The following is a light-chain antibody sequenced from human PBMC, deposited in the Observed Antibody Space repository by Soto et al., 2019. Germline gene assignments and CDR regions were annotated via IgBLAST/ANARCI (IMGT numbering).Light chain of an antibody. CDR3: QHYNNFWT. CDR1: QSVGSN. J-gene: IGKJ1*01. Sequence: EVVMTQSPATLSVSPGERTTLSCRASQSVGSNLAWYQQKPGQAPRLLIYGASTRATGLPARFSGSGSGTEFTLTISSLHSEDFAVYYCQHYNNFWTFGQGTKVEIK. CDR2: GAS. V-gene: IGKV3-15*01.